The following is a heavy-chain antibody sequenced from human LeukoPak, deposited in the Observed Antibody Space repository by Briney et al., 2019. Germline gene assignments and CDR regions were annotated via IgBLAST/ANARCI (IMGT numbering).Heavy chain of an antibody. J-gene: IGHJ4*02. CDR3: ARGKNNYDSSGYYVY. CDR1: GYTFTGYY. Sequence: ASVKVSCKASGYTFTGYYMHWVRPAPGQGLEWMGWINPNSGGTNYAQRFQGRVTMTRDTSISTAYMELSRLRSDDTAVYYCARGKNNYDSSGYYVYWGQGTLVTVSS. CDR2: INPNSGGT. V-gene: IGHV1-2*02. D-gene: IGHD3-22*01.